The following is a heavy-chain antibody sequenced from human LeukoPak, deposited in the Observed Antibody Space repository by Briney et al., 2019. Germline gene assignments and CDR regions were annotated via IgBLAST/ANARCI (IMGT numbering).Heavy chain of an antibody. Sequence: SETQSLTCTVCGGSISNYYWSWIRQPPGKGLEWIGCIYYSGSTNYNPSLKSRVTISVDTSKNQFSLKLSSVTAADTAVYYCARGLIAATGYNWFDPWGQGTLVTVSS. V-gene: IGHV4-59*01. CDR1: GGSISNYY. CDR2: IYYSGST. J-gene: IGHJ5*02. D-gene: IGHD6-13*01. CDR3: ARGLIAATGYNWFDP.